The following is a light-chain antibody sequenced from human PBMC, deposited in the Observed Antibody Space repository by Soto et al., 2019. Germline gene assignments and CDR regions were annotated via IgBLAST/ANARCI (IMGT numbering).Light chain of an antibody. CDR2: GAS. CDR3: QQYNKWPLFT. CDR1: QTVGTN. V-gene: IGKV3-15*01. Sequence: EVVLTQSPATLSVSPGERATLSCRASQTVGTNLAWYQQRPGQAPRLLIYGASTRATGIPARFSRSGSGSEFTLTISSLQSDDFAVYYCQQYNKWPLFTFGPGTRVDNK. J-gene: IGKJ3*01.